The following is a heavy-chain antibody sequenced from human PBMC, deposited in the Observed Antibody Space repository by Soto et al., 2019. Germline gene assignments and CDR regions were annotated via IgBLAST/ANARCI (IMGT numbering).Heavy chain of an antibody. Sequence: PGESLKISCKGSGYSFTSYWIGWVRQMPGKGLEWMGIIYPGDSDTRYSPSFQGQATISADKSISTAYLQWSSLKASDTAMYYCARLGLVVVTAIPMYYGMDVWGQGTMVTVSS. J-gene: IGHJ6*02. CDR3: ARLGLVVVTAIPMYYGMDV. V-gene: IGHV5-51*01. CDR1: GYSFTSYW. D-gene: IGHD2-21*02. CDR2: IYPGDSDT.